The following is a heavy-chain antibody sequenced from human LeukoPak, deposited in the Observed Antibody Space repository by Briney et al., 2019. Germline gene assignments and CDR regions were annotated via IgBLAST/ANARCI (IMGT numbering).Heavy chain of an antibody. J-gene: IGHJ4*02. V-gene: IGHV3-30*02. CDR1: GFTFSTSG. CDR3: AKGIVIVSATGVDY. CDR2: IRYDGSNK. Sequence: GGSLRLSCAASGFTFSTSGMHWVRQAPGKGLEWVAFIRYDGSNKYYGDSVKGRFTISRDDSKNTLYLQMNSLRAEDTAVYYCAKGIVIVSATGVDYWGQGTLVTVSS. D-gene: IGHD2/OR15-2a*01.